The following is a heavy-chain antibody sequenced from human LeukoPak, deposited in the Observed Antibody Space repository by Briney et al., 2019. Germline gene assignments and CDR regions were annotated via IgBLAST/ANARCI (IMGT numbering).Heavy chain of an antibody. D-gene: IGHD6-19*01. CDR3: AKDLGYSSDGDY. J-gene: IGHJ4*02. CDR1: GFTFSSYA. CDR2: ISYDGSNK. Sequence: GGSLRLSCAASGFTFSSYAMHWVRQAPGKGLEWVAVISYDGSNKYYADSVKGRFTISRDNSKNTLYLQMNSLRAEDTAVYYCAKDLGYSSDGDYWGQGTLVTVSS. V-gene: IGHV3-30-3*01.